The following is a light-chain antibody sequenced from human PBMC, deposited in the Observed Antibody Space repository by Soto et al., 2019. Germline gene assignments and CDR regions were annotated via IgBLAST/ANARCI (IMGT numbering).Light chain of an antibody. V-gene: IGKV4-1*01. Sequence: DIVMTQSPDSLAVSLGERTTINCKSSQSVLYSSNNNNYLAWYQQKPGQPPKLLIYWASTRESGVPDRFSGSGSVTDFTLTISSLQAEDVAVYYCQQYYSTPITFGGGTKVEIK. CDR2: WAS. J-gene: IGKJ4*01. CDR1: QSVLYSSNNNNY. CDR3: QQYYSTPIT.